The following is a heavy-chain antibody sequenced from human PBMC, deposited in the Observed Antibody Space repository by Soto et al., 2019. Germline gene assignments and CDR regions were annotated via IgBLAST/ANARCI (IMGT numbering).Heavy chain of an antibody. CDR1: GSRYTGSY. CDR3: ARSRTDSSGYYTYYYYGMDV. V-gene: IGHV1-2*04. D-gene: IGHD3-22*01. J-gene: IGHJ6*02. Sequence: GASVELSCEASGSRYTGSYMRWVQQAQRQGLEWMEWINPNRGGTNYAQKFQGWVTMTRDTSISTAYMELSRLRSDDTAVYYCARSRTDSSGYYTYYYYGMDVWGQGTSVTVSS. CDR2: INPNRGGT.